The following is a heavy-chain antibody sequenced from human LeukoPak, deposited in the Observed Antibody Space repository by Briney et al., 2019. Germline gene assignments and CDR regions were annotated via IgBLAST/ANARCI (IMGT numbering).Heavy chain of an antibody. V-gene: IGHV5-51*01. D-gene: IGHD6-13*01. CDR1: GYSFTSYW. J-gene: IGHJ4*02. Sequence: GESLKISCKGSGYSFTSYWIGWVRQMPGKGLGWMGIIYPGDSDTRYGPSFQGQVTISADKSISTAYLQWSSLKASDTAMYYCARSEGIAAAGSSGDYWGQGTLVTVSS. CDR3: ARSEGIAAAGSSGDY. CDR2: IYPGDSDT.